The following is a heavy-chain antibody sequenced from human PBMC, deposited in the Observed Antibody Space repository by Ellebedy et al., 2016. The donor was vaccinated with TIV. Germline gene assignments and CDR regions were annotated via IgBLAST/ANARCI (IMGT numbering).Heavy chain of an antibody. D-gene: IGHD2-21*01. Sequence: GGSLRLXXAASGFTFSSYSMNWVRQAPGKGLEWVSYISSSSSTIYYADSVKGRFTISRDNAKNSLYLQMNSLRAEDTAVYYCARVLGTAYCGGDCPDAFDIWGQGTMVTVSS. CDR3: ARVLGTAYCGGDCPDAFDI. V-gene: IGHV3-48*04. J-gene: IGHJ3*02. CDR2: ISSSSSTI. CDR1: GFTFSSYS.